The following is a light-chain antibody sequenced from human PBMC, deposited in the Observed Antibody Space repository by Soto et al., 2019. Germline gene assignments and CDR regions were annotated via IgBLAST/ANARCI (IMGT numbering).Light chain of an antibody. Sequence: QSALTRPASVSGSPGQSITISCTGTSGDVGSYNLVSWYQQHPGKAPKLMISEAYKRPSGVSNRFSGSKSGNTASLTISGLQAEDEADYYCCSYAPSSTWVFGGGTQLTVL. V-gene: IGLV2-23*01. CDR3: CSYAPSSTWV. CDR2: EAY. CDR1: SGDVGSYNL. J-gene: IGLJ3*02.